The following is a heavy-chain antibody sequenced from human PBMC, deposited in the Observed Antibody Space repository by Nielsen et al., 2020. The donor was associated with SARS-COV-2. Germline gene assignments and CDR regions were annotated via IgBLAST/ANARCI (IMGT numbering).Heavy chain of an antibody. CDR2: ISGDSSNT. CDR3: AKDMGFASGSSAFDY. J-gene: IGHJ4*02. CDR1: GFTFSNYG. Sequence: GESLKISCAASGFTFSNYGMHWVRQAPGKGLEWITLISGDSSNTDYAESVRGRFLISRDNSKNSLYLQMNSLRAEDTALYYCAKDMGFASGSSAFDYWGQGALVTVSS. V-gene: IGHV3-43*02. D-gene: IGHD3-10*01.